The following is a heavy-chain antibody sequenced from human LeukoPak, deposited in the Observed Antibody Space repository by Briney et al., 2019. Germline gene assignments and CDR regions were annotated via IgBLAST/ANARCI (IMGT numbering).Heavy chain of an antibody. CDR1: GGTFSSYA. CDR2: IIPIFGTA. J-gene: IGHJ4*02. D-gene: IGHD3-3*01. V-gene: IGHV1-69*13. Sequence: SVKVSCKASGGTFSSYAISWVRRAPGQGLEWMGGIIPIFGTANYAQKFQGRVTITADESTSTAYMELSSLRSEDTAVYYCAKGGFTIWDIEDYWGQGTLVTVSS. CDR3: AKGGFTIWDIEDY.